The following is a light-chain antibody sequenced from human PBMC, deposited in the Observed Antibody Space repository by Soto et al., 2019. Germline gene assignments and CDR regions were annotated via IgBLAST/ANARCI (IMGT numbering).Light chain of an antibody. CDR1: SSNIGAGHD. CDR3: QSFDSSLNGWV. CDR2: GNT. J-gene: IGLJ3*02. V-gene: IGLV1-40*01. Sequence: QSVLTQPPSVSGAPGQRVTISCTGNSSNIGAGHDVHWYQQVPGTAPKLLVSGNTNRPSGVPDRFSGSNSGTSASLAITGLQAEDEADYYCQSFDSSLNGWVFGGGTKLTVL.